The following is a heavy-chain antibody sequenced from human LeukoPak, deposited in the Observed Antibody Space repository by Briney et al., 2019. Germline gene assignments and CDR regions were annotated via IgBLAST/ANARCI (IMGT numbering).Heavy chain of an antibody. D-gene: IGHD3-22*01. J-gene: IGHJ4*02. CDR2: IYYSGST. Sequence: SETLSLTCTVSGGSISSYYWSWIRQPPGKGLEWIGYIYYSGSTNYNPSPKSRVTISVDTSKNQFSLKLSSVTAADTAVYYCARNPSAAWLLPLGPDYWGQGTLVTVSS. CDR3: ARNPSAAWLLPLGPDY. CDR1: GGSISSYY. V-gene: IGHV4-59*01.